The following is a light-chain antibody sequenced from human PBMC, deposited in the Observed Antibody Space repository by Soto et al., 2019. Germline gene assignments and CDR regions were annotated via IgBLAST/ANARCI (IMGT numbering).Light chain of an antibody. J-gene: IGKJ4*01. Sequence: IVLSQSPATLSLYQGERATLSCRASQSVSSYLAWYQQKPGQAPRLLIYGASTRATGSPARFSGSGSGTEFTLTISSLQSEDFAVYYCQEYNNWHPVTFGGGTKVDI. CDR1: QSVSSY. CDR3: QEYNNWHPVT. CDR2: GAS. V-gene: IGKV3-15*01.